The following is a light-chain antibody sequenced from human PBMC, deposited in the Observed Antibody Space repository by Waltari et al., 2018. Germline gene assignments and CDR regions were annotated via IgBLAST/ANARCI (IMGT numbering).Light chain of an antibody. J-gene: IGKJ1*01. CDR2: AAS. CDR3: QQANTNTFPPT. CDR1: QGISRW. V-gene: IGKV1-12*02. Sequence: DLQMTQSPSSLSASVGDRVTITCRASQGISRWLAWYQQKPGKAPKLLIYAASSLQSGVPSRFSGSGSGTHFTLTISSLQPEDFATYYCQQANTNTFPPTFGQGTKVEIK.